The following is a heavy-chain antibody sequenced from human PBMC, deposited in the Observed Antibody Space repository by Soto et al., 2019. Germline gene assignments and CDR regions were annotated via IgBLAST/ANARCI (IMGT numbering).Heavy chain of an antibody. D-gene: IGHD2-2*01. CDR1: GGSISSGGYS. V-gene: IGHV4-30-2*01. CDR2: MYHSGST. J-gene: IGHJ5*02. CDR3: ARVPDR. Sequence: SETLSLTCAVSGGSISSGGYSWSWIRQPPGKGLEWIGYMYHSGSTYYNPSLKSRVTISIDRSKNQFSLKLSSATAADTVVYYCARVPDRWGQGTLVTVSS.